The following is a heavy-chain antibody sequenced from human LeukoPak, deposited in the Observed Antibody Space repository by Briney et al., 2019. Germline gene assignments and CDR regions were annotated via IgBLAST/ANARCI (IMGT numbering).Heavy chain of an antibody. J-gene: IGHJ4*02. CDR1: GFTFSSYG. V-gene: IGHV3-30*02. CDR2: IRYDGSNK. D-gene: IGHD6-6*01. CDR3: SKVDENYSSSTYFDY. Sequence: GGYLRLSCAASGFTFSSYGMHWVRQAPGKGLEWVVFIRYDGSNKYYADSVKGRFTISRDNSKSTLYLQMNSLRAEDTAVYYCSKVDENYSSSTYFDYWGQGNLVTVSS.